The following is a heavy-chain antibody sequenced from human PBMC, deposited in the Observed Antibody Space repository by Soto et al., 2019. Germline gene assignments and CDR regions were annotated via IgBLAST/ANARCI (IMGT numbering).Heavy chain of an antibody. J-gene: IGHJ5*02. CDR3: ARHPERIAEIGWFDP. CDR2: ISSSSSTI. Sequence: EVQLVESGGGLVQPGGSLRLSCAASGFTFSSYSMNWVRQAPGKGLEWVSYISSSSSTIYYADSVKGRFTTSRDNAKNSLYLQMNSLRADDTAVYYFARHPERIAEIGWFDPWGQGTLVTVSS. V-gene: IGHV3-48*01. D-gene: IGHD6-13*01. CDR1: GFTFSSYS.